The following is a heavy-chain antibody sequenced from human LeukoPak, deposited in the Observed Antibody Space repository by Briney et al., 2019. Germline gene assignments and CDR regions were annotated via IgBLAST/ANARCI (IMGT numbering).Heavy chain of an antibody. V-gene: IGHV3-23*01. CDR2: ISGSDGTT. Sequence: GGSLRLSCAASGFTFSSYAMNWIRQAPGKGLEWVSAISGSDGTTYYADSVKGRFTISRDNSKNTLYVQMNSMRVEDTAVYYCAKIGTVGTQGGPFDYWGQGTLVTVSS. CDR1: GFTFSSYA. CDR3: AKIGTVGTQGGPFDY. D-gene: IGHD1-1*01. J-gene: IGHJ4*02.